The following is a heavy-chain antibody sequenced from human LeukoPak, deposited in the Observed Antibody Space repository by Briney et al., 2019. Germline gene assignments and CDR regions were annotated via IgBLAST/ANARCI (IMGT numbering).Heavy chain of an antibody. Sequence: KRGGSLKISCQGSEYIFATYWIGWVRQLPGQGLEWMGIIFPGDSDTRYSPSFQGQVTISAAKSISTPYLQWSSLKASDTAIYYCASEYCSGGNCYFDYWGQGTLVTVSS. CDR1: EYIFATYW. J-gene: IGHJ4*02. CDR3: ASEYCSGGNCYFDY. V-gene: IGHV5-51*01. D-gene: IGHD2-15*01. CDR2: IFPGDSDT.